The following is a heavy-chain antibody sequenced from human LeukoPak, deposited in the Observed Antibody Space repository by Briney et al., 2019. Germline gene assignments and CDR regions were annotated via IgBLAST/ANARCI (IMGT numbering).Heavy chain of an antibody. J-gene: IGHJ4*02. V-gene: IGHV1-69*13. CDR3: ARAPLGITFGGVIVRIDYFDY. CDR1: GGTFSSYA. D-gene: IGHD3-16*02. Sequence: GASVKVSCKASGGTFSSYAISWVRQARGQGLEWMGGIIPIFGTANYAQKFQGRVTITADESTSTAYMELSSLRSEDTAVYYCARAPLGITFGGVIVRIDYFDYWGQGTLVTVSS. CDR2: IIPIFGTA.